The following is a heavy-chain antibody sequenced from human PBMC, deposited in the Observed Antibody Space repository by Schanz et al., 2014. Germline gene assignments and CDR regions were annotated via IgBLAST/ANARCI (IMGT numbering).Heavy chain of an antibody. J-gene: IGHJ4*02. CDR3: ARDKGGYYPFDY. D-gene: IGHD3-3*01. CDR2: ISWNSGSL. CDR1: GFTFDEYG. V-gene: IGHV3-9*01. Sequence: VQLVESGGGLLQPGGSLRLSCAASGFTFDEYGMHWVRQAPGKGLEWVSGISWNSGSLGYADSVKGRFTISRDNAKNSLYLQMNSLRAEDTAVYYCARDKGGYYPFDYWGQGTLVTVSS.